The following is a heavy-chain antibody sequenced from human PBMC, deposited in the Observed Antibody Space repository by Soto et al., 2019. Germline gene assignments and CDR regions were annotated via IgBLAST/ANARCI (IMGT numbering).Heavy chain of an antibody. CDR3: ARALTYYYDIDY. Sequence: EVQLVESGGGLVQPGGSLRLSCAASGFTFSSYWMHWVRQAPGKGLVWVSRINSDGSRTTYADSVKGRFTISRDNAKNMLHLQMNSLRAEDTAVYYCARALTYYYDIDYWGQVTLVTVSS. J-gene: IGHJ4*02. CDR1: GFTFSSYW. V-gene: IGHV3-74*01. D-gene: IGHD3-22*01. CDR2: INSDGSRT.